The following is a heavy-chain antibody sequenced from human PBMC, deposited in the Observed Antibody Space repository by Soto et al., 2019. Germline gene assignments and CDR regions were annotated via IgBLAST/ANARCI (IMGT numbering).Heavy chain of an antibody. Sequence: ASVKVSCKASGYTFTSYAMHWVRQAPGQRLEWMGWINAGNGNTKYSQKFQGRVTITRDTSASTAYMELSSLRSEDTAVYYCASRGDILTVLQPGGYYYYMDVWGKGNTVNVS. CDR3: ASRGDILTVLQPGGYYYYMDV. V-gene: IGHV1-3*01. D-gene: IGHD3-9*01. CDR2: INAGNGNT. CDR1: GYTFTSYA. J-gene: IGHJ6*03.